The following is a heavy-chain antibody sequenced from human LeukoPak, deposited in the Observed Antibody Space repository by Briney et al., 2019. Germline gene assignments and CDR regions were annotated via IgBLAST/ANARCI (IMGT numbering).Heavy chain of an antibody. CDR2: IYYSGST. CDR1: GGSISSSSYY. CDR3: ARAPGPYYEVAAFDI. J-gene: IGHJ3*02. D-gene: IGHD3-22*01. Sequence: PSETLSLTCPVSGGSISSSSYYWGWIRQPPGKGLEWIGSIYYSGSTYYNPSLKSRVTISVDTSKNQFSLKLSSVTAADTAVYYCARAPGPYYEVAAFDIWGQGTMVTVSS. V-gene: IGHV4-39*01.